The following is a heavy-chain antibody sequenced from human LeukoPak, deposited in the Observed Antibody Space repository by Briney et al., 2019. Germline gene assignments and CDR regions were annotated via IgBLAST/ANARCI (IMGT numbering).Heavy chain of an antibody. CDR3: ASEESSTSYYMDV. Sequence: GGSLRLSCAASGFTFSSYWMSWVRQAPGKGLEWVANIKRDGSEKYYVDSVKGRFTISRDNAKNSLYLQMNSLRAEDTAVYYYASEESSTSYYMDVWGKGTTVTVSS. J-gene: IGHJ6*03. CDR2: IKRDGSEK. V-gene: IGHV3-7*01. D-gene: IGHD2-2*01. CDR1: GFTFSSYW.